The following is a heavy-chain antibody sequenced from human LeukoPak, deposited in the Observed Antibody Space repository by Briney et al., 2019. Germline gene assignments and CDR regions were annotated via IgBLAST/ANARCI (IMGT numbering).Heavy chain of an antibody. CDR2: ISSNGGST. CDR1: GFTFSSYA. CDR3: ARNGYGDYGNPLPLDY. D-gene: IGHD4-17*01. V-gene: IGHV3-64*01. Sequence: GGSLRLSCAASGFTFSSYAMHWVRQAPGKGLEYVSAISSNGGSTYYANSVKGRFTISRDNSKNTLYLQMGSLRAEDMAVYYCARNGYGDYGNPLPLDYWGQGTLVTVSS. J-gene: IGHJ4*02.